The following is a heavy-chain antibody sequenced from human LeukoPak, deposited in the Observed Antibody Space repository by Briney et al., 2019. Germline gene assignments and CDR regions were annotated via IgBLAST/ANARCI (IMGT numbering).Heavy chain of an antibody. CDR2: IYTSGST. J-gene: IGHJ6*02. CDR3: ARDRGYSSGHHGRRGYYYYGMDV. V-gene: IGHV4-4*07. CDR1: GGSISSYY. D-gene: IGHD6-19*01. Sequence: SETLSLTCTVSGGSISSYYWSWIRQPAGKGLEWIGRIYTSGSTNYNPSLKSRVTMSVDTSKNQFPLKLSSVTAADTAVYYCARDRGYSSGHHGRRGYYYYGMDVWGQGTTVTVSS.